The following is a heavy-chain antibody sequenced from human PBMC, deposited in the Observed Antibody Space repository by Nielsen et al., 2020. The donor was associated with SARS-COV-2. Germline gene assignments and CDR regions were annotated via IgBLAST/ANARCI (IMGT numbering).Heavy chain of an antibody. CDR1: GDSIRNYY. J-gene: IGHJ4*02. Sequence: SETLSLTCTVSGDSIRNYYWSWIRQPPGKGLEWIGYVFHTGTTNFNPSLKSRVTLSLDTSKNHFSLRLNSVTAVDTAIYYCAKLNAWGRGQPPGLAVDYWGQGALVTVSS. CDR3: AKLNAWGRGQPPGLAVDY. CDR2: VFHTGTT. D-gene: IGHD3-16*01. V-gene: IGHV4-59*13.